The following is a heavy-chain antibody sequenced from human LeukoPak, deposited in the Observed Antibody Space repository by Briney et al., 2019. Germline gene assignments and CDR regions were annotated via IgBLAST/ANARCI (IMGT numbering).Heavy chain of an antibody. CDR3: AANILVRDIINWFDP. J-gene: IGHJ5*02. CDR2: IKPNSGGT. D-gene: IGHD3-10*01. Sequence: ASVKVSCKASGYSFADYYMHWVRQAPGQGLEWMGWIKPNSGGTRSAQKFQGRVTMTRDTSISTAYMELSSLRYDDTAVYYCAANILVRDIINWFDPWGEGTLVTVSS. CDR1: GYSFADYY. V-gene: IGHV1-2*02.